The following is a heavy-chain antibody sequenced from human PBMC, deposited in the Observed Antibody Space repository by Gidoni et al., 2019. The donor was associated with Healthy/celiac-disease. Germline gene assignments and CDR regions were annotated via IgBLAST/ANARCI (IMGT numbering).Heavy chain of an antibody. V-gene: IGHV3-48*01. CDR1: GFTFSSYS. CDR2: ISSSSSTI. CDR3: ARRSSSWYGGYNWFDP. J-gene: IGHJ5*02. D-gene: IGHD6-13*01. Sequence: EVQLVESGGGLVQPGGSLRLSCAASGFTFSSYSMNWVRQAPGKGLEWVSYISSSSSTIYYADSVKGRFTISRDNAKNSLYLQMNSLRAEDTAVYYCARRSSSWYGGYNWFDPWGQGTLVTVSS.